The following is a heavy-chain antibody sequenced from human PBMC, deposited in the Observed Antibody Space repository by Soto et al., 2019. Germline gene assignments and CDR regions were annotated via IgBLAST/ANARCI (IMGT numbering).Heavy chain of an antibody. D-gene: IGHD1-1*01. V-gene: IGHV1-18*01. CDR1: GYGFTTYG. CDR3: ARGRYGDY. J-gene: IGHJ4*02. Sequence: QVHLVQSGAEVKKPGASVKVSCKGSGYGFTTYGITWVRKAPGQGLEWRALISAHNGNTNYAQKRQGRVTVTRDTSTRTAYMELRSLRSDDTAVYYCARGRYGDYWGQGALVTVSS. CDR2: ISAHNGNT.